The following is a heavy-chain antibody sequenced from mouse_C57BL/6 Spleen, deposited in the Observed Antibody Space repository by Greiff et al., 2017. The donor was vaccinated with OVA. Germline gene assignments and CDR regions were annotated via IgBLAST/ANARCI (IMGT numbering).Heavy chain of an antibody. J-gene: IGHJ1*03. CDR2: ISYDGSN. CDR3: AGRRGGPGLYFDV. Sequence: ESGPGLVKPSQSLSLTCSVTGYSITSGYYWNWIRQFPGNKLEWMGYISYDGSNNYNPSLKNRISITRDPSKNQFFLKLNSVTTEDTATYYCAGRRGGPGLYFDVWGTGATVTVSS. V-gene: IGHV3-6*01. CDR1: GYSITSGYY.